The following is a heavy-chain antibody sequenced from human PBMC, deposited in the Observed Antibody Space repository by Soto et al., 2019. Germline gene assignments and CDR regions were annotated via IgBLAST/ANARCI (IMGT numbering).Heavy chain of an antibody. CDR1: GFTFSSYE. CDR3: ARDSTDSGSLDY. Sequence: GGSLRLSCAASGFTFSSYEMNWVRQAPGKGLEWVSYIGSSGSGIYYADFVKGRFTISRDNAKKSLYLQMNGLRAEDTAVYYCARDSTDSGSLDYWGQGTLVTVSS. V-gene: IGHV3-48*03. CDR2: IGSSGSGI. J-gene: IGHJ4*02. D-gene: IGHD1-26*01.